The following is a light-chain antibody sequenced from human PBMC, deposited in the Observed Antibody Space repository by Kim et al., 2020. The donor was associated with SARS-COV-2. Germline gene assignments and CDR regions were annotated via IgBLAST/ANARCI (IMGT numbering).Light chain of an antibody. Sequence: DIVLTQSPDSLSVSLGERATIFCKSDQSLQYNSNNSLAWYQQKPGQPPKLLIYWASIRDSGIPDRFSGSGSETDFTLTISGLQAEDVAIYFCHQYYSFPQTFGQGTKVDIK. CDR1: QSLQYNSNNS. J-gene: IGKJ1*01. V-gene: IGKV4-1*01. CDR3: HQYYSFPQT. CDR2: WAS.